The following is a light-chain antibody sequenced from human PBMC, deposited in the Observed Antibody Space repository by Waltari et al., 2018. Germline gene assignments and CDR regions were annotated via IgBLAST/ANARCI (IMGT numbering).Light chain of an antibody. CDR2: EVS. CDR1: SSDVGGYNY. Sequence: QSALTQPPSASGSPGQSVTISCTGTSSDVGGYNYVSWYQQHPGKAPKRMIYEVSKRPSGVPDRFSGSKSGNTASLTVSGLQAEDEADYYCSSYGGSNNVVFGGGTKLTVL. V-gene: IGLV2-8*01. CDR3: SSYGGSNNVV. J-gene: IGLJ2*01.